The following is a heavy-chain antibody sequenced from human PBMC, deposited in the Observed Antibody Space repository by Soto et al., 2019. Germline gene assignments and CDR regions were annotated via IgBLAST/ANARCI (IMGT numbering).Heavy chain of an antibody. CDR1: GFTFSSYW. CDR3: ARDQGYYDSSGYLNWGGFDY. V-gene: IGHV3-7*03. CDR2: IKEDGSEK. Sequence: EVQLVESGGGLVQPGGSLRLSCAASGFTFSSYWMSWVRQAPGKGLEWVANIKEDGSEKYYVDSVKGRFTISRDNAKNSLYLQMNSLRAEDTAVYYCARDQGYYDSSGYLNWGGFDYWGQGTLVTVSS. J-gene: IGHJ4*02. D-gene: IGHD3-22*01.